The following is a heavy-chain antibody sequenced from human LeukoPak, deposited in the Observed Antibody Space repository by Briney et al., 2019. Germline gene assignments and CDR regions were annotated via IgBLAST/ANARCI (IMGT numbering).Heavy chain of an antibody. D-gene: IGHD3-9*01. V-gene: IGHV5-51*01. CDR2: IYPGDSDT. J-gene: IGHJ4*02. Sequence: GESLKISCNGSTYTFTSYWIGWVRQMPGKGLEWMGVIYPGDSDTRYSPSFQGQVTISADKSISTAYLQWSSLKASDTAMYYCASLTGYYKGGFDYWGQGTLVTVSS. CDR3: ASLTGYYKGGFDY. CDR1: TYTFTSYW.